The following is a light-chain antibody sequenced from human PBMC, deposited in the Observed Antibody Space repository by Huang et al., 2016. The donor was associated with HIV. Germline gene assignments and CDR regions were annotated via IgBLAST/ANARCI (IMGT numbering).Light chain of an antibody. CDR3: HQDYTYPWT. Sequence: AIQITQSPASLSASLGARVTITCRASQDIGNDLGWYQQRLGKAPKLLVSTASHLQSGVPSRFTGSGSGTHFTLTISGLQPEDFATYYCHQDYTYPWTFGQGTRVEI. CDR1: QDIGND. CDR2: TAS. J-gene: IGKJ1*01. V-gene: IGKV1-6*01.